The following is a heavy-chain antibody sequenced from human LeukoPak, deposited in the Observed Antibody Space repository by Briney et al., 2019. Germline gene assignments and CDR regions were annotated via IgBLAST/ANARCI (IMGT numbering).Heavy chain of an antibody. Sequence: PGGSLRRSCSASGFTFSSYAMHWVRQAPGKGLEYVSAISSNGGSTYYADSVKGRFTISRDNSKNTLYLQMSSLRAEDTAVYYCVVDYDSSGPINWFDPWGQGTLVTVSS. CDR3: VVDYDSSGPINWFDP. J-gene: IGHJ5*02. D-gene: IGHD3-22*01. V-gene: IGHV3-64D*06. CDR1: GFTFSSYA. CDR2: ISSNGGST.